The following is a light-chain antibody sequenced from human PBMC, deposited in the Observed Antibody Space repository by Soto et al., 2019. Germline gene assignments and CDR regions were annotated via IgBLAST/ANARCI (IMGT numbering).Light chain of an antibody. CDR2: EVT. V-gene: IGLV2-14*01. CDR3: NSFTDRSLYV. J-gene: IGLJ1*01. CDR1: SSDLASYNY. Sequence: QSVLTQPASVSGSLGQSITISCTGTSSDLASYNYISWYQQHPGKAPTLVIYEVTNRPSGVSNRFSGSKSGNTASLIISGLQAEDEADYYRNSFTDRSLYVFGAGTKVTVL.